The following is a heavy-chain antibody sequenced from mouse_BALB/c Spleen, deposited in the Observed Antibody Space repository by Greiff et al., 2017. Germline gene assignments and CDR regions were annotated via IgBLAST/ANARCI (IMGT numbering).Heavy chain of an antibody. CDR3: ARYHDYDYYAMDY. CDR2: ISYSGST. D-gene: IGHD2-4*01. V-gene: IGHV3-2*02. CDR1: GYSITSDYA. J-gene: IGHJ4*01. Sequence: EVKLVESGPGLVKPSQSLSLTCTVTGYSITSDYAWNWIRQFPGNKLEWMGYISYSGSTSYNPSLKSRISITRDTSKNQFFLQLNSVTTEDTATYYCARYHDYDYYAMDYWGQGTSVTVSS.